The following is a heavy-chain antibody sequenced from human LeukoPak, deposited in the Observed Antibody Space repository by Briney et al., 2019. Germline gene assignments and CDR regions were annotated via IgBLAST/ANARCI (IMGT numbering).Heavy chain of an antibody. CDR2: ISSSGSGGNT. J-gene: IGHJ4*02. CDR3: VREDTPATANY. Sequence: GGSLRLSCVASGVTLSNYAMSWARQAPGKGLEWVSGISSSGSGGNTYYADSVTGRFTISRDNSKDTLFLQMHSLRPGDTAVYYCVREDTPATANYWGQGTLVTISS. V-gene: IGHV3-23*01. D-gene: IGHD2-21*02. CDR1: GVTLSNYA.